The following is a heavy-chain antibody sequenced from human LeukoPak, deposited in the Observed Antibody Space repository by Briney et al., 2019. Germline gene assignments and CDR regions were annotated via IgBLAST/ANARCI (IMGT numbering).Heavy chain of an antibody. CDR3: AKDNKDSSGWYIFFDY. V-gene: IGHV3-23*01. Sequence: GGSLRLSCAASGLTFSSYAMSWVRQAPGKGLEWVSAISGSGGSTYYADSVKGRFTISRDNSKNTLYLQMNSLRAEDTAVYYCAKDNKDSSGWYIFFDYWVQGTMVTVSS. CDR1: GLTFSSYA. D-gene: IGHD6-19*01. J-gene: IGHJ4*02. CDR2: ISGSGGST.